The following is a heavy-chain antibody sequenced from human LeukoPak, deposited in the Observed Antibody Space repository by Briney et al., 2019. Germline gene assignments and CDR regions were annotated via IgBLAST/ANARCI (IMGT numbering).Heavy chain of an antibody. J-gene: IGHJ4*02. CDR1: GFTFSSYA. CDR2: ISGSGGST. CDR3: AKDPRVGSRVATPCH. Sequence: GGSLRLSCAASGFTFSSYAMSWVRQAPGKGLEGVSAISGSGGSTYYADSVKGRFTISRDNSKSTLFLQMNSLRAEDTAVYYCAKDPRVGSRVATPCHWGQGTLVTVSS. D-gene: IGHD5-24*01. V-gene: IGHV3-23*01.